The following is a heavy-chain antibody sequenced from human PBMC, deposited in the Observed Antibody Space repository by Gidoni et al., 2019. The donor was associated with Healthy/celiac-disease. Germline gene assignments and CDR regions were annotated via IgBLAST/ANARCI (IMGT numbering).Heavy chain of an antibody. D-gene: IGHD2-2*01. J-gene: IGHJ6*03. V-gene: IGHV1-69*01. CDR2: IIPIFGTA. Sequence: QVQLVQSGAEVKKPGSSVKVSCKASGGTFSSYAISWVRQAPGQGLEWMGGIIPIFGTANYAQKFQGRVTITADESTSTAYMELSSLRSEDTAVYYCARVGDCSSTSCSYYYYYMDVWGKGTTVTVSS. CDR3: ARVGDCSSTSCSYYYYYMDV. CDR1: GGTFSSYA.